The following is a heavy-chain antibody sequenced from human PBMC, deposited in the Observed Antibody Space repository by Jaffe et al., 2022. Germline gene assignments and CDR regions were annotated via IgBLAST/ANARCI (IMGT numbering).Heavy chain of an antibody. CDR1: GGTFSSYT. Sequence: QVQLVQSGAEVKKPGSSVKVSCKASGGTFSSYTISWVRQAPGQGLEWMGRIIPILGIANYAQKFQGRVTITADKSTSTAYMELSSLRSEDTAVYYCASPRRLYRGSVRHNAFDIWGQGTMVTVSS. CDR3: ASPRRLYRGSVRHNAFDI. V-gene: IGHV1-69*02. CDR2: IIPILGIA. J-gene: IGHJ3*02. D-gene: IGHD3-16*02.